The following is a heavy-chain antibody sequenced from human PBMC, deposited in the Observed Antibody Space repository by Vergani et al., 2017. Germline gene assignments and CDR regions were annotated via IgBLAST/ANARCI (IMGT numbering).Heavy chain of an antibody. CDR1: GASINNDFYY. J-gene: IGHJ3*01. V-gene: IGHV4-61*02. Sequence: QVQLQESGPGLVKPSQTLSLTCTVSGASINNDFYYWHWIRQPAGKGLEWIGRIYVSGITDYNSSLQSRVSMSVDTSKNQFSLTLTSVTAADTAVYYCARDKKQLRPRAFYLGGQGTMVTV. CDR2: IYVSGIT. D-gene: IGHD4-23*01. CDR3: ARDKKQLRPRAFYL.